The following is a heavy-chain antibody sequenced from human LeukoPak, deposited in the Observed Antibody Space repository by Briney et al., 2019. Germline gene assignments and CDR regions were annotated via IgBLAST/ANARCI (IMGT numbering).Heavy chain of an antibody. CDR2: ISYNGSKT. CDR3: ARPLRGKIWDAFDI. D-gene: IGHD3-16*01. V-gene: IGHV3-30*04. Sequence: GSRRLSCAASGFSSSSYAIGWVRHAPGEGRGWVAVISYNGSKTTYADSVKGRFTISRDKSTNTLYLQMNSLRAEDTAVYYCARPLRGKIWDAFDIWGQGTMVTVSS. J-gene: IGHJ3*02. CDR1: GFSSSSYA.